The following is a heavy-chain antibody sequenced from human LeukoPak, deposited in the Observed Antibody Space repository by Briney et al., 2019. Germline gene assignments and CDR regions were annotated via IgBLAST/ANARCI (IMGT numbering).Heavy chain of an antibody. CDR1: GGSISSSRDY. D-gene: IGHD3-9*01. J-gene: IGHJ5*02. CDR2: IYYSGST. Sequence: SETLSLTCTVSGGSISSSRDYWAWIRHPPGKGLEWIANIYYSGSTYYSPSLKSRVTISVDTSMNQFFLKLSSVSAADTAVYYCANLISLVWYDPWGQGTLVTVSS. CDR3: ANLISLVWYDP. V-gene: IGHV4-39*01.